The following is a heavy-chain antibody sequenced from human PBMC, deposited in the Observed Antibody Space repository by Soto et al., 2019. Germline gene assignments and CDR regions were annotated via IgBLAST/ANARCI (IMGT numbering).Heavy chain of an antibody. CDR1: GGSIRDYY. V-gene: IGHV4-59*08. CDR2: IYYTGTT. CDR3: ARLGGYYQAFDS. J-gene: IGHJ4*02. Sequence: QVQLQESGPGLVKPSETLSLTCTVSGGSIRDYYWGWIRQSPGKGLEWIGYIYYTGTTKYNPSLKSRVTISVDSSKNRFSLTLDSVTDADTAVYYCARLGGYYQAFDSWGQGTLVTVSS. D-gene: IGHD3-22*01.